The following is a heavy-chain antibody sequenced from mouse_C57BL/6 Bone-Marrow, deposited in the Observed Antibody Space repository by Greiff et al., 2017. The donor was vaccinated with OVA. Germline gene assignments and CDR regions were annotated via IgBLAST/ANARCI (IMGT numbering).Heavy chain of an antibody. J-gene: IGHJ1*03. Sequence: QVQLKQSGAELVKPGASVKLSCKASGYTFTEYTIHWVKQRSGQGLEWIGWFYPGSGSIKYNEKFKDKATLTADKSSSTVYMELSRLTSEDSAVYFCARHAPYYYGSSHWYFDVWGTGTTVTVSS. CDR3: ARHAPYYYGSSHWYFDV. CDR2: FYPGSGSI. CDR1: GYTFTEYT. V-gene: IGHV1-62-2*01. D-gene: IGHD1-1*01.